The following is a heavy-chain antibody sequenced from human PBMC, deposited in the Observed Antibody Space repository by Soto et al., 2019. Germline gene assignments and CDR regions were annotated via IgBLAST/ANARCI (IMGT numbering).Heavy chain of an antibody. CDR1: GFTFSSYA. Sequence: EVQLLESGGGLVQPGGSLRLSCAASGFTFSSYAMSWVRQAPGKGLEWVSAISGSGGSTYYADSVKGRFTISRDNSKNTLYLQINSLRAEDTAVYYCAKMGPYPYYDILTGYYLFDYWGQGTLVTVSS. CDR2: ISGSGGST. V-gene: IGHV3-23*01. J-gene: IGHJ4*02. D-gene: IGHD3-9*01. CDR3: AKMGPYPYYDILTGYYLFDY.